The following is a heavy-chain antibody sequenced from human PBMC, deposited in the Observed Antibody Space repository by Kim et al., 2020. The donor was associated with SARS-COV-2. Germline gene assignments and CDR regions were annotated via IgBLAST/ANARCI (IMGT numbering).Heavy chain of an antibody. J-gene: IGHJ4*02. CDR3: ARVPTDYFDSSGLRGPFDY. Sequence: SETLSLTCTVSGYSISSGYYWGWIRQPPGKGLEWIGTIYHTGSTFYNPSLKSRVTISVDTSKNQFSLKLSSVTAADTAVYFCARVPTDYFDSSGLRGPFDYWGQGTLVTVSS. CDR2: IYHTGST. CDR1: GYSISSGYY. D-gene: IGHD3-22*01. V-gene: IGHV4-38-2*02.